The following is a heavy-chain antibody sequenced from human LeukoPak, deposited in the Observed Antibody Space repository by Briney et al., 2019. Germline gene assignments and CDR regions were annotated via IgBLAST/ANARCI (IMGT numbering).Heavy chain of an antibody. V-gene: IGHV3-30-3*01. CDR3: ARQQLVRLYFDY. CDR2: ISYDGSNK. D-gene: IGHD6-6*01. J-gene: IGHJ4*02. Sequence: GGSLRLSCAASGFTFDDYAMHWVRQAPGKGLEWVAVISYDGSNKYYADSVKGRFTISRDNSKNTLYLQMNSLRAEDTAVYYCARQQLVRLYFDYWGQGTLVTVSS. CDR1: GFTFDDYA.